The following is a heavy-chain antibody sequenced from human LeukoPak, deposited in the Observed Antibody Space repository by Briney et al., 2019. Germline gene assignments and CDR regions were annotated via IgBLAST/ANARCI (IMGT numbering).Heavy chain of an antibody. CDR3: ARRGYYDSSGYDY. V-gene: IGHV3-11*06. CDR1: GFTFSDNY. Sequence: GGSLRLSCAASGFTFSDNYMSWIRQAPGKGLEWVSYISGSSTDIYYADSVKGRFTISRDNAKNSLYLQINSLRAEDTAIYYCARRGYYDSSGYDYWGQGTLVTVSS. D-gene: IGHD3-22*01. CDR2: ISGSSTDI. J-gene: IGHJ4*02.